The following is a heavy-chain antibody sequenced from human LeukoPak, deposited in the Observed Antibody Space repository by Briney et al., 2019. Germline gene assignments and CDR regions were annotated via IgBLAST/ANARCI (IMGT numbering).Heavy chain of an antibody. CDR2: INHSGST. J-gene: IGHJ4*02. CDR3: ACGGYCSGGSCYSPPAY. Sequence: SETLSLTCAVYGGSFSGYYWSWIRQPPGKGLEWIGEINHSGSTNYNPSHKSPVTISVDTSKNQFSLTLSSVTAADTAVYYCACGGYCSGGSCYSPPAYWGQGTLVTVSS. CDR1: GGSFSGYY. V-gene: IGHV4-34*01. D-gene: IGHD2-15*01.